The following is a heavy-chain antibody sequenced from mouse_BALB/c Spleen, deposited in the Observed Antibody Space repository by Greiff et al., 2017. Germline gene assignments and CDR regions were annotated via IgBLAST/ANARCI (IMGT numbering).Heavy chain of an antibody. Sequence: EVQLQQSGPELVKPGASVKISCKASGYSFTGYYMHWVKQSHVKSLEWIGRINPYNGATSYNQNFKDKASLTVDKSSSTAYMELHSLTSEDSAVYYCARGDYGYTYAMDYWGQGTSVTVSS. V-gene: IGHV1-31*01. CDR1: GYSFTGYY. D-gene: IGHD2-2*01. J-gene: IGHJ4*01. CDR2: INPYNGAT. CDR3: ARGDYGYTYAMDY.